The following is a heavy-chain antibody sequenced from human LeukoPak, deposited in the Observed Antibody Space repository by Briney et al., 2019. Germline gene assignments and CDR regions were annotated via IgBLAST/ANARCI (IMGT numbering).Heavy chain of an antibody. J-gene: IGHJ3*02. CDR1: GGSISIYY. D-gene: IGHD2-15*01. CDR2: IYYSGST. CDR3: ARLYCSGGSCAFDI. Sequence: PSETLSLTCTVSGGSISIYYWSWIRHPPGKGLEWIGYIYYSGSTNYNPSLKSRVTISVDTSKNQFSLKLSSVTAADTAVYYCARLYCSGGSCAFDIWGQGTMVTVSS. V-gene: IGHV4-59*08.